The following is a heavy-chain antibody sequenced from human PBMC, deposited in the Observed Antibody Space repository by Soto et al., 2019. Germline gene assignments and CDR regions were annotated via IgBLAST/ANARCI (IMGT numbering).Heavy chain of an antibody. J-gene: IGHJ4*02. V-gene: IGHV1-18*01. CDR3: ARDLHIAAADPTPIDY. Sequence: GASVKVSCKASGYTFTSYGISWVRQAPGQGLEWMGWISAYNGNTNYAQKLQGRVTMTTDTSTSTAYMELRSLRSDDTAVYYCARDLHIAAADPTPIDYWGQGTLVTVSS. D-gene: IGHD6-13*01. CDR2: ISAYNGNT. CDR1: GYTFTSYG.